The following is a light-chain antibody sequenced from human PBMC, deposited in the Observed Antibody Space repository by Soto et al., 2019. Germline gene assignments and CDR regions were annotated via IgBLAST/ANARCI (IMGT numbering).Light chain of an antibody. V-gene: IGLV2-23*02. CDR3: CSYAGSSTFYV. CDR1: SSDVGSYNL. Sequence: QSVLTQPASVSGSPGQSITISCTGASSDVGSYNLVSWYQQHPGKAHKLMIYEVSKRPSGVSNRFSGSKSGNTASLTISGLQAEDEADYYCCSYAGSSTFYVFGTGTSHRP. CDR2: EVS. J-gene: IGLJ1*01.